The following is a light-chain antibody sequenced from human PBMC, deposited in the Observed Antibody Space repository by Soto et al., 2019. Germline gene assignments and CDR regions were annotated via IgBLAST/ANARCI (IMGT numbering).Light chain of an antibody. CDR1: QTISSW. CDR2: KAS. CDR3: QQRNNWPKT. V-gene: IGKV1-5*03. J-gene: IGKJ5*01. Sequence: DIQMTQSASTLSVSLVDRLTITCRASQTISSWLAWYQQKPGKAPKLLIYKASTLKSGVPSRFSGSGSGTDFTLTISSLEPEDFAVYYCQQRNNWPKTFGQGTRLEIK.